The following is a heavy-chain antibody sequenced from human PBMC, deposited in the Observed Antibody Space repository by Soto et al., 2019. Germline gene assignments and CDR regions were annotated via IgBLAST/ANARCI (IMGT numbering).Heavy chain of an antibody. Sequence: GEALRLSCAASGFTFCSYWLSWVRQAPGKGLEWVANIKQDGSEKYYVASVKGRFTISRDNAKNSLYLQMNSLRSEDTAVYYCASERGMDVWGQGTTVTVSS. V-gene: IGHV3-7*05. CDR1: GFTFCSYW. CDR3: ASERGMDV. J-gene: IGHJ6*02. CDR2: IKQDGSEK.